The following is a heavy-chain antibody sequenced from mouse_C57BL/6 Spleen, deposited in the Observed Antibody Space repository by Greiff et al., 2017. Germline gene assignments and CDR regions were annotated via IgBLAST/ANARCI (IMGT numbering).Heavy chain of an antibody. CDR1: GYSFTGYY. Sequence: VQLKESGPELVKPGASVKISCKASGYSFTGYYMNWVKQSPEKSLEWIGEINPSTGGTTYNQKFKAKATLTVDKSSSTAYMQLKSLTSEDSAVYYCAMGYYGSSLAYWGQGTLVTVSA. V-gene: IGHV1-42*01. CDR2: INPSTGGT. J-gene: IGHJ3*01. CDR3: AMGYYGSSLAY. D-gene: IGHD1-1*01.